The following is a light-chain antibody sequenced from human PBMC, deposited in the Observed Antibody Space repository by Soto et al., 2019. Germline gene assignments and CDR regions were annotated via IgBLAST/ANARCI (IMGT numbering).Light chain of an antibody. V-gene: IGLV1-51*01. CDR3: GTWDSSLSSGV. Sequence: QSVLTQPPSVSAAPGQKVTISCSGSSSNIGSNYASWYQQLPGTAPKLLIYDDNRRPSEITDRFSGSKAGTSATLAITGLQTGDEADYYCGTWDSSLSSGVFGGGTKVTVL. J-gene: IGLJ2*01. CDR1: SSNIGSNY. CDR2: DDN.